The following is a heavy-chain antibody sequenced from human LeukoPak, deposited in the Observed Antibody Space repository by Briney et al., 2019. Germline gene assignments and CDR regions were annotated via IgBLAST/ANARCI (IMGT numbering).Heavy chain of an antibody. Sequence: PSETLSLTCTVSAGSISSRNYYWGWIRHPPGKWLEGIGPIYSSGTTYYNLSLKTRCPISIATAQNPFALPRHHVTAAPTAVFYCESRRPPAPSSSYLFAPWGQGSLVTVSS. V-gene: IGHV4-39*01. J-gene: IGHJ5*02. CDR1: AGSISSRNYY. D-gene: IGHD2-2*01. CDR2: IYSSGTT. CDR3: ESRRPPAPSSSYLFAP.